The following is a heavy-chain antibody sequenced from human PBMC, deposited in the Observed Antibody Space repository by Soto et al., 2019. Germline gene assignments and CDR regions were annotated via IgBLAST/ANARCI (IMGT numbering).Heavy chain of an antibody. Sequence: SVKVSCKASGGTFSSYAISWVRQAPGQGLEWMGGIIPIFGTANYAQKFQGRVTITADESTSTAYMELSSLRSEDTAVYYCARSKAARLLYYYYYGMDVWGQGTTVTAP. J-gene: IGHJ6*02. CDR2: IIPIFGTA. D-gene: IGHD6-6*01. CDR3: ARSKAARLLYYYYYGMDV. V-gene: IGHV1-69*13. CDR1: GGTFSSYA.